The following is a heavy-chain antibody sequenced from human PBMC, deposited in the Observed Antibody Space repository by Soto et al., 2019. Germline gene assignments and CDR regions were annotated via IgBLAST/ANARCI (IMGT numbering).Heavy chain of an antibody. D-gene: IGHD4-4*01. J-gene: IGHJ6*03. V-gene: IGHV4-39*01. CDR3: ARHSLDYSNFKTLYYYYYYMDV. Sequence: SETLSLTCTVSGGSISSNDYYWGWIRQPPGKGLECIGSIYYSGSTYYNPSLKSRVTISVDTSKNQFSLKLNSVTAADTAVYFCARHSLDYSNFKTLYYYYYYMDVWGKGTTVTVSS. CDR2: IYYSGST. CDR1: GGSISSNDYY.